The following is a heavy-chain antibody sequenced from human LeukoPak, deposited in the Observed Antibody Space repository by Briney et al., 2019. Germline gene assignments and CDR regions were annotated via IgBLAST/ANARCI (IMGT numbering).Heavy chain of an antibody. CDR1: GGSFSGYS. CDR3: ARRYYYGSGFDP. V-gene: IGHV4-34*01. D-gene: IGHD3-10*01. Sequence: SETLSLTCAVYGGSFSGYSWDWIRQPPGKGLEWIGEINHSGSTNYNPSLKSRVTISVDTSKNQFSLKLSSVTAADTAVYYCARRYYYGSGFDPWGQGTLVTVSS. J-gene: IGHJ5*02. CDR2: INHSGST.